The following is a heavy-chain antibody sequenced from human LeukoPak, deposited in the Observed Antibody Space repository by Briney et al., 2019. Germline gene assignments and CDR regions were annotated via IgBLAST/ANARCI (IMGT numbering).Heavy chain of an antibody. D-gene: IGHD1-14*01. CDR3: AKDTTPPKAGFDP. J-gene: IGHJ5*02. CDR2: LYSAGST. V-gene: IGHV3-53*05. CDR1: GFTVSSNY. Sequence: GGSLRLSCAVSGFTVSSNYVSWVRQAPGKGLEWVSILYSAGSTYYADSVRGRFTISRDNSKNTLYLQMNSLRAEDTAVYYCAKDTTPPKAGFDPWGQGTLVTVSS.